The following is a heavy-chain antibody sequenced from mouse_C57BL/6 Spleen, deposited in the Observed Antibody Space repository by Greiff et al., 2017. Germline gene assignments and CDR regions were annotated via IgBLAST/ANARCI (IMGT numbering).Heavy chain of an antibody. CDR1: GFTFSSYT. CDR2: ISGGGGNT. Sequence: EVQVVESGGGLVKPGGSLKLSCAASGFTFSSYTMSWVRQTPEKRLEWVATISGGGGNTYYPDSVKGRFTISRDNAKNTLYLQMSSLRSEDTALYYCARQDWEGWYFDVWGTGTTVTVSS. D-gene: IGHD4-1*01. V-gene: IGHV5-9*01. CDR3: ARQDWEGWYFDV. J-gene: IGHJ1*03.